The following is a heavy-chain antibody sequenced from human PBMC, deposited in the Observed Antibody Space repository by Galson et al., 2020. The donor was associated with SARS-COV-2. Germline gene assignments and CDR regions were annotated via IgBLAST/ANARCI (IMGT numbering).Heavy chain of an antibody. Sequence: GGSLRLSCAASGFTFSNAWMSWVRQAPGKGLEWVGRIKSKTDGGTTDYAAPVKGRFTISRDDSKNTQYLQMNSLKTEDTAVYYCTTGFENYDMLTGYYLVDYWGQGTLVTVSS. CDR3: TTGFENYDMLTGYYLVDY. V-gene: IGHV3-15*01. D-gene: IGHD3-9*01. CDR1: GFTFSNAW. J-gene: IGHJ4*02. CDR2: IKSKTDGGTT.